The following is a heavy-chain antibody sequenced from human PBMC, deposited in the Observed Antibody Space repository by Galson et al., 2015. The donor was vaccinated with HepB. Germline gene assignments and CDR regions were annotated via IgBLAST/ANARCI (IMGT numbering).Heavy chain of an antibody. Sequence: SLRLSCAASGFTFTNYAMSWVRQAPGKGLEWVSAISGSGGNTYYADSVKGRFTISRDNSKNTLYLQMNSLRAEDTAVYYCANDRAPFPGSMVRGVTNFDEYWGQGTLVTVSS. CDR2: ISGSGGNT. CDR1: GFTFTNYA. J-gene: IGHJ4*02. D-gene: IGHD3-10*01. CDR3: ANDRAPFPGSMVRGVTNFDEY. V-gene: IGHV3-23*01.